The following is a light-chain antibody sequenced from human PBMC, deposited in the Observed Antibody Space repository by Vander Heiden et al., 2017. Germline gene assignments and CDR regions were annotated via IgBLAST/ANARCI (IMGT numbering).Light chain of an antibody. V-gene: IGLV1-47*01. CDR3: VAWDDSLRGV. CDR1: SSNIGSNY. Sequence: QSVLTQSPSASGSPGQRVTIPCSGSSSNIGSNYVYWYQQLPGTAPKLLIYRNDQRPSGVPDRFSGSKSGTSASLAISGLRSEDEADYYCVAWDDSLRGVFGTGTKVTVL. J-gene: IGLJ1*01. CDR2: RND.